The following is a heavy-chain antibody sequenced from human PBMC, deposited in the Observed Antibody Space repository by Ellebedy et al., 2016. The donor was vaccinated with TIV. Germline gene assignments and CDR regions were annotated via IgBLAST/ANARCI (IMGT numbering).Heavy chain of an antibody. CDR2: ISGSGSST. CDR1: GFALSSYA. Sequence: PGGSLRLSCAASGFALSSYALSWVRQAPGKGLEWVSAISGSGSSTYYADSVKGRFTISRDNSKNTLYLQMNSLRAEDTAVYYCTTVSMIVVIDDYDFDYWGQGTLVTVSS. V-gene: IGHV3-23*01. J-gene: IGHJ4*02. CDR3: TTVSMIVVIDDYDFDY. D-gene: IGHD3-22*01.